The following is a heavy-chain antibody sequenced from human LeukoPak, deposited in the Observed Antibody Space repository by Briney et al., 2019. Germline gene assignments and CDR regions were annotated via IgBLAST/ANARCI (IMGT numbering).Heavy chain of an antibody. V-gene: IGHV3-48*03. J-gene: IGHJ4*02. D-gene: IGHD3-16*01. CDR1: GFSFSSYE. CDR2: IG. CDR3: ARPFVWGLATQGLDY. Sequence: PGGSLRLSCAASGFSFSSYEMNWVRQAPGKGLEWVSYIGAMKGRFTVSRDNAENSLYLQMNSLRAEDTAVYYCARPFVWGLATQGLDYWGQGTLVTVSS.